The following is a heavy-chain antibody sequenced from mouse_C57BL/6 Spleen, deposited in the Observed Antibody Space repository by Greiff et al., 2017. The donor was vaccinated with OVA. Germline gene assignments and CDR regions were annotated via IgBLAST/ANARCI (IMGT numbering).Heavy chain of an antibody. J-gene: IGHJ1*01. CDR1: GYTFTDYY. D-gene: IGHD2-3*01. V-gene: IGHV1-26*01. CDR2: INPNNGGT. CDR3: ASSGGYCIYWYFAV. Sequence: EVQLQQSGPELVKPGASVKISCKASGYTFTDYYMNWVKQSHGKSLEWIGDINPNNGGTSYNQKFKGKATLTVDKSSSTAYMELRSLTSDDSAVYYCASSGGYCIYWYFAVWGPGTTVTVSS.